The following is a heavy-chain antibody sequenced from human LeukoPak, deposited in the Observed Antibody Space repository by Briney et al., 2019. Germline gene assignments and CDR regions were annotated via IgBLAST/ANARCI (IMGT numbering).Heavy chain of an antibody. CDR3: ARDQVYDFWSGDFDY. J-gene: IGHJ4*02. Sequence: GGSLRLSCAASGFTFSSYSMNWVRQAPGKGLEWVSYISSSSSTIYYADPVKGRFTISRDNAKNSLYLQMNSLRAEDTAVYYCARDQVYDFWSGDFDYWGQGTLVTVSS. D-gene: IGHD3-3*01. CDR1: GFTFSSYS. CDR2: ISSSSSTI. V-gene: IGHV3-48*01.